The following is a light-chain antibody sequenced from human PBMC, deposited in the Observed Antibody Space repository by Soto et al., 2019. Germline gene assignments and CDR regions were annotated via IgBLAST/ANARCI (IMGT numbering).Light chain of an antibody. CDR2: LGS. J-gene: IGKJ1*01. Sequence: DIVLTQSPVSLPVTPGEPASISCRSSQSLLHSNGYNYLDWFLQKPGQSPQLLISLGSNRASGVTDRFSGSGSGTDFTLKISRVKAEDVGVYYCMQALQSPKTFGQGTKVEIK. CDR1: QSLLHSNGYNY. CDR3: MQALQSPKT. V-gene: IGKV2-28*01.